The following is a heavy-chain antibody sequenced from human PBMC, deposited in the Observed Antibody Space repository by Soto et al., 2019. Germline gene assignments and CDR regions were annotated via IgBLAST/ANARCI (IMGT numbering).Heavy chain of an antibody. D-gene: IGHD3-22*01. J-gene: IGHJ4*02. Sequence: SVKVSCKACGWTFSSYAISWVGQARGQGREWMGGIIPIFGTANYAQKFQGRVTITADESTSTAYMELSSLRSEDTAVYYCARVLLYYYDSNVVPAHKQHFDYWGQGTLVTVSS. CDR1: GWTFSSYA. CDR3: ARVLLYYYDSNVVPAHKQHFDY. CDR2: IIPIFGTA. V-gene: IGHV1-69*13.